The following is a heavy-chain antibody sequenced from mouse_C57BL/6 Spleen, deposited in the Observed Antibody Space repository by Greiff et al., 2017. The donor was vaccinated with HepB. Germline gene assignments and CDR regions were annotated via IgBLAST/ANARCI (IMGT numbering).Heavy chain of an antibody. J-gene: IGHJ2*01. CDR1: GYAFSSYW. CDR3: AREGVYYYGSSYGGVYYFDY. Sequence: QVQLQQSGAELVKPGASVKISCKASGYAFSSYWMNWVKQRPGKGLEWIGQIYPGDGDTNYNGKFKGKATLTADKSSSTAYMQLSSLTSEDSAVYFCAREGVYYYGSSYGGVYYFDYWGQGTTLTVSS. D-gene: IGHD1-1*01. CDR2: IYPGDGDT. V-gene: IGHV1-80*01.